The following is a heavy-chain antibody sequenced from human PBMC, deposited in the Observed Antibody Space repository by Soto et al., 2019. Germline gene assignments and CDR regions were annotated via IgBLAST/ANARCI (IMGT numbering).Heavy chain of an antibody. V-gene: IGHV1-3*01. Sequence: ASVKVSCKASGYTFSSYAMHWVRQAPGQRLEWMGWINAGYGNTKSSQKFQDRVTMSRDTSASTAYMELTRLRSEDTAVYYCARDTGDGTFDFWGQGTMVTVSS. J-gene: IGHJ4*02. CDR1: GYTFSSYA. D-gene: IGHD7-27*01. CDR3: ARDTGDGTFDF. CDR2: INAGYGNT.